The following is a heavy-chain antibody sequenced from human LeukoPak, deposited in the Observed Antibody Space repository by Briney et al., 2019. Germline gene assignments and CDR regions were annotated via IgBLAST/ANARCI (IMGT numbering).Heavy chain of an antibody. CDR1: GSTFWAYR. CDR3: TRYPHPHCSSVHCANYS. CDR2: IRSKTYTGAT. J-gene: IGHJ4*02. V-gene: IGHV3-49*02. Sequence: GRSLRLSCTTSGSTFWAYRMSWLRQAPGRGLEWVSFIRSKTYTGATDYAASVKGRFVISRDDSESIAYLQMNSLKTEDTGVYHCTRYPHPHCSSVHCANYSWGQGTLVTVSS. D-gene: IGHD2-15*01.